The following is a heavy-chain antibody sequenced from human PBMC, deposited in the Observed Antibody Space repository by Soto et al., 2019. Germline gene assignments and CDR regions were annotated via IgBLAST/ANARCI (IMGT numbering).Heavy chain of an antibody. CDR3: VRGDTYYAMDL. Sequence: QEQLMESGGGVVQPGRSLRLSCEASGFTSSNYFMHWVRQVPGKGQEWVAAISYDGSNSHYADSVRGRFTISRDNSKNTLFLEMDSLRGEDTAVYSCVRGDTYYAMDLWGHGTTVTVSS. V-gene: IGHV3-30*03. CDR1: GFTSSNYF. J-gene: IGHJ6*02. CDR2: ISYDGSNS.